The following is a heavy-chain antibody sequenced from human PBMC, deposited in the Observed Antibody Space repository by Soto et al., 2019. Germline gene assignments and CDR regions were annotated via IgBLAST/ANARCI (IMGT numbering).Heavy chain of an antibody. CDR1: GYTLTTFF. CDR2: INPGYPAGRST. D-gene: IGHD1-26*01. J-gene: IGHJ6*02. Sequence: QVQLVQSGAEVKKPGASVKVSCKASGYTLTTFFMNWVRQAPGQGLEWMGVINPGYPAGRSTTYAQKFKGRGTRTTDTSTSTVYMALRGLRSDEKAVYYCAREATVAGATTGRDVWGQGTAVTVSS. V-gene: IGHV1-46*01. CDR3: AREATVAGATTGRDV.